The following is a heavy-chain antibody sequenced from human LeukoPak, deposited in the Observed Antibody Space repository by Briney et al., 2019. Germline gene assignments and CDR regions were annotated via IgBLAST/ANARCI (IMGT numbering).Heavy chain of an antibody. J-gene: IGHJ5*02. CDR2: INPSGGST. D-gene: IGHD6-13*01. Sequence: ASVKVSCKASGYTFTSYGISWVRQAPGQGLEWMGVINPSGGSTSYAQKFQGRVTMTRDTSTSTVYMELSSLRSEDTAVYYCARVRGSTNWFDPWGQGTLVTVSS. CDR1: GYTFTSYG. V-gene: IGHV1-46*03. CDR3: ARVRGSTNWFDP.